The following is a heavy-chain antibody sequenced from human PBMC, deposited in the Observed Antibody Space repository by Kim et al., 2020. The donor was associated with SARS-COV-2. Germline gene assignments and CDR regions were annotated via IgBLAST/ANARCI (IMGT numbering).Heavy chain of an antibody. D-gene: IGHD3-22*01. V-gene: IGHV4-31*03. Sequence: SETLSLTCTVSGGSISSGGYYWSWIRQHPGKGLEWIGYIYYSGSTYYNPSLKSRVTISVDTSKNQFSLKLSSVTAADTAVYYCARVPYYYDSSGYYSSYFDYWGQGTLVTVSS. CDR2: IYYSGST. CDR1: GGSISSGGYY. CDR3: ARVPYYYDSSGYYSSYFDY. J-gene: IGHJ4*02.